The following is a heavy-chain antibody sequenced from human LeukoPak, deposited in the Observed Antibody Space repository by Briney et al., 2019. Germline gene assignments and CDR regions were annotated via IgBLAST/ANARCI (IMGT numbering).Heavy chain of an antibody. Sequence: ASVKVSCKASGGTFSSHAISWVRQAPGQGLEWVGGIIPIFGTTNYAQKFQGRVTITTDESTSTGYMELRSLRSDDTAVYYCARGNSGYDYGFDNWGQGTLVTVSS. J-gene: IGHJ4*02. CDR3: ARGNSGYDYGFDN. D-gene: IGHD5-12*01. CDR2: IIPIFGTT. CDR1: GGTFSSHA. V-gene: IGHV1-69*05.